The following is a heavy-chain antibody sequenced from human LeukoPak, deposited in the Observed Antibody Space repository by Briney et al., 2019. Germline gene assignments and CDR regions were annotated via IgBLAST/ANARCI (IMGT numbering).Heavy chain of an antibody. D-gene: IGHD2-15*01. CDR1: GFTFSSYD. Sequence: GGSLRLSCAASGFTFSSYDMSWVRQAPGKGLEWVSAISGSGGSTYYADSVKGRFTISRDNSKNTLSLQMNSLRAEDTAIYYCAKHPYEGYCSGGSCWNNWFDPWGQGTLVTVSS. J-gene: IGHJ5*02. CDR2: ISGSGGST. V-gene: IGHV3-23*01. CDR3: AKHPYEGYCSGGSCWNNWFDP.